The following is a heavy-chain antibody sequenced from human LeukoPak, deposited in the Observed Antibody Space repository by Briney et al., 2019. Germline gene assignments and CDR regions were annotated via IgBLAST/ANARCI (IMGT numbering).Heavy chain of an antibody. CDR2: ICWDDDK. J-gene: IGHJ5*02. CDR3: AHTYSSSALNWFDP. V-gene: IGHV2-5*02. D-gene: IGHD6-13*01. CDR1: WFSLSISGMG. Sequence: SGPTLVKPTQTLTLTCTFSWFSLSISGMGVGWIRQPPGKALEWLALICWDDDKRYSPSLKSRLTITKDTSKNQVILTMTNVDPVDTATYYCAHTYSSSALNWFDPWGQGTLVTVSS.